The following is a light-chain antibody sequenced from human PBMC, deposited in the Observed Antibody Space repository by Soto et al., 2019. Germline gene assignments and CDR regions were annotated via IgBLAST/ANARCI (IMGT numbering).Light chain of an antibody. J-gene: IGKJ2*01. V-gene: IGKV1D-13*01. CDR1: QGISSA. Sequence: IQLTQSPSSLSASVGDRVTITCRASQGISSALAWYQQKPGKAPKLLIYDASSLESGVPSRFSGCGSGTEFTLTISSLQSEDFAVYYCQQYNNWPPYTFGQGTKVDIK. CDR3: QQYNNWPPYT. CDR2: DAS.